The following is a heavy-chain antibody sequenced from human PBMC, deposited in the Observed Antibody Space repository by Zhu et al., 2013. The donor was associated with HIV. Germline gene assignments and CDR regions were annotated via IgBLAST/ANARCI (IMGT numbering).Heavy chain of an antibody. D-gene: IGHD1-7*01. CDR1: GYTFTGYY. Sequence: QVQLVQSGAEVKKPGASVNVSCKASGYTFTGYYMHWVRQAPGQGLEWMGWINPNSGGTNYAQKFQGRFTMTRDTSVSTAYMELRSLGYDDTAIYYCARDAGISGTWGYFDLWGRGTLVTVSS. CDR2: INPNSGGT. CDR3: ARDAGISGTWGYFDL. J-gene: IGHJ2*01. V-gene: IGHV1-2*02.